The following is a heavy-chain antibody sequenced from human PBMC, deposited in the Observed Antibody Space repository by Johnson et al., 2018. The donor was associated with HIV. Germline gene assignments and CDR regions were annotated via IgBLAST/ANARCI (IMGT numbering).Heavy chain of an antibody. CDR1: GFTFRSYG. J-gene: IGHJ3*02. Sequence: VQLVESGGGVVQPGGSLRLSCAASGFTFRSYGMHWVRQAPGKGLEWVAVISYDGSNKYYADSVKGRFTISRDNSKNTLYLQMNSLRAEDTAVYYCARGYTWNDVSIWGQGTMVTVSS. CDR3: ARGYTWNDVSI. CDR2: ISYDGSNK. D-gene: IGHD1-1*01. V-gene: IGHV3-30*19.